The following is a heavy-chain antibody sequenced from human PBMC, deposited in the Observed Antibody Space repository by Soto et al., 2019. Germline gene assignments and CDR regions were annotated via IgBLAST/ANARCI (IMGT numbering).Heavy chain of an antibody. CDR1: GFTFDDYG. Sequence: EVQLVESGGGVVRPGGSLRLSCAASGFTFDDYGMSWVRQAPGKGLEWVSGINWNGGSTGYADSVKGRFTISRDNAKNSLYLQMNSLRAEDTALYHCARGRGTYCSSTSCYWNYYYYYYMDVWGKGTTVTVSS. V-gene: IGHV3-20*01. CDR3: ARGRGTYCSSTSCYWNYYYYYYMDV. CDR2: INWNGGST. D-gene: IGHD2-2*01. J-gene: IGHJ6*03.